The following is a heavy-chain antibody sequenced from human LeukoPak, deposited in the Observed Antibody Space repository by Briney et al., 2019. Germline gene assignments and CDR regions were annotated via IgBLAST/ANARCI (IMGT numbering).Heavy chain of an antibody. CDR2: ISYNGSNK. CDR3: AKDGGRYCSGGSCYGGYFDY. Sequence: GGSLRLSCAASGFTFSSYGMHWVRQAPGKGLEWVAVISYNGSNKYYADSVKGRFTISRDNSKNTLYLQMNSLRAEDTAVYYCAKDGGRYCSGGSCYGGYFDYWGQGTLVTVSS. J-gene: IGHJ4*02. D-gene: IGHD2-15*01. CDR1: GFTFSSYG. V-gene: IGHV3-30*18.